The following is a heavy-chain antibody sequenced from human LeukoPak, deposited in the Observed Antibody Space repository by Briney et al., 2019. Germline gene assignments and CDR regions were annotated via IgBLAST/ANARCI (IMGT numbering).Heavy chain of an antibody. CDR1: GFSLSNARMG. CDR3: ARGSSHWSWFDP. Sequence: SGPVLVEPTETLTLTCTVSGFSLSNARMGVSWIRQPPGKALEWLAHIFSNDEKPYSTSLKSRLTISKDTSKSQVVLTMTNMDPVDTATYYCARGSSHWSWFDPWGQGTLVTVSS. J-gene: IGHJ5*02. CDR2: IFSNDEK. V-gene: IGHV2-26*01. D-gene: IGHD1-1*01.